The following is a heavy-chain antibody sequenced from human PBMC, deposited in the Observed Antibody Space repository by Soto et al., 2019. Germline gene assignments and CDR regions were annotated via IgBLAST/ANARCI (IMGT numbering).Heavy chain of an antibody. D-gene: IGHD6-13*01. J-gene: IGHJ4*02. CDR1: GGTFSSYA. V-gene: IGHV1-69*13. Sequence: SVKVSCKASGGTFSSYAISWVRQAPGQGLEWMGGIIPIFGTANYAQKFQGRVTITADESTSTAYMEMSSLRSEDTALYYCTKVSSSWRYLDYWGQGTLVTVSS. CDR3: TKVSSSWRYLDY. CDR2: IIPIFGTA.